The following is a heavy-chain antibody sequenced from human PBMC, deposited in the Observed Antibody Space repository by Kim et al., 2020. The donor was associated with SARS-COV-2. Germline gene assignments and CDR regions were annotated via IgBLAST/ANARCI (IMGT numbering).Heavy chain of an antibody. D-gene: IGHD3-10*01. J-gene: IGHJ4*02. Sequence: KGRFTISRDNSKNTLYLQMNSLRAEDTAVYYCASYIGYYGSGSYYPLPDYWGQGTLVTVSS. V-gene: IGHV3-53*01. CDR3: ASYIGYYGSGSYYPLPDY.